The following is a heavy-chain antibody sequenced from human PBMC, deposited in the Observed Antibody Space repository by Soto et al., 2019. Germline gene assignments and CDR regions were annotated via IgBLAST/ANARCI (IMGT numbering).Heavy chain of an antibody. CDR1: GFTFSSYA. D-gene: IGHD6-19*01. CDR2: ISYDGSNK. J-gene: IGHJ6*02. CDR3: ARARQWLVEYYGMDV. V-gene: IGHV3-30-3*01. Sequence: QVQLVESGGGVVQPGRSLRLSCAASGFTFSSYAMHWVRQAPGKGLEWVAVISYDGSNKYYADSVKGRFTISRDNSKNTLYLQMNSPRGEDTAVYYCARARQWLVEYYGMDVWGQGTTVTVSS.